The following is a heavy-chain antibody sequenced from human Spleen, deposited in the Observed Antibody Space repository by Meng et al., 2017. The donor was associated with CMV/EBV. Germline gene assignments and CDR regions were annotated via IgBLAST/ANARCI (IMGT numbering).Heavy chain of an antibody. CDR2: IYYSGST. V-gene: IGHV4-39*07. D-gene: IGHD2-2*03. Sequence: WIRQPPGKGLEWIGSIYYSGSTYYNPSLKSRVTISVDTSKNQFSLKLSSVTAADTAVYYCARGVGYCSSTSCYPHYFDYWGQGTLVTVSS. J-gene: IGHJ4*02. CDR3: ARGVGYCSSTSCYPHYFDY.